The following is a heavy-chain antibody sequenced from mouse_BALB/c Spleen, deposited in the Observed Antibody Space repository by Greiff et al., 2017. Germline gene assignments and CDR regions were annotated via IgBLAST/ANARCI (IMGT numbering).Heavy chain of an antibody. CDR2: ISSGSSTI. Sequence: EVQLVESGGGLVQPGGSRKLSCAASGFTFSSFGMHWVRQAPEKGLEWVAYISSGSSTIYYADTVKGRFTISRDNPKNTLFLQMTSLRSEDTAMYYCARDYYDYDGGYFDVWGAGTTVTVSS. CDR1: GFTFSSFG. J-gene: IGHJ1*01. V-gene: IGHV5-17*02. CDR3: ARDYYDYDGGYFDV. D-gene: IGHD2-4*01.